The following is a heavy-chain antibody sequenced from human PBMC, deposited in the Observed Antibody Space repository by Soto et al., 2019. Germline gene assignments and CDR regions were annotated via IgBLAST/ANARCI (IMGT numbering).Heavy chain of an antibody. CDR3: ARDLPDDYGDYHDAFDI. D-gene: IGHD4-17*01. CDR1: GFTFSSYW. CDR2: IKQDGSEK. J-gene: IGHJ3*02. V-gene: IGHV3-7*01. Sequence: GGSLRLSCAASGFTFSSYWMSWVRQAPGKGLEWVANIKQDGSEKYYVDSVKGRFTISRDNAKNSLYLQMNSLRAEDTAVYYCARDLPDDYGDYHDAFDIWGQGTMVTVSS.